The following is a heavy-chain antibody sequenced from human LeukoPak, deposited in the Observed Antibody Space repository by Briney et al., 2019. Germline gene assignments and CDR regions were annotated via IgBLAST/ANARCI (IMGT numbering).Heavy chain of an antibody. J-gene: IGHJ4*02. CDR3: AREGYSYGYNFAY. CDR1: GDSISNYV. V-gene: IGHV4-4*07. D-gene: IGHD5-18*01. CDR2: IYAGVGA. Sequence: SETLCLTCTVSGDSISNYVWSWIRQPAGKGLEWIGRIYAGVGAKYNPSLATRVTVSVDTSTNHLCLKLSPATAADTAVYYCAREGYSYGYNFAYWGQGTLVTVSS.